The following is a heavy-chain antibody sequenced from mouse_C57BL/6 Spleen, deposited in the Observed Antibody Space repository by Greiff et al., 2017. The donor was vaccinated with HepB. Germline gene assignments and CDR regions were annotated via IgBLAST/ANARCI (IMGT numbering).Heavy chain of an antibody. V-gene: IGHV1-19*01. CDR3: AREGSNYDNAMDY. CDR1: GYTFTDYY. D-gene: IGHD2-5*01. Sequence: EVQLVESGPVLVKPGASVKMSCKASGYTFTDYYMNWVKQSHGKSLEWIGVINPYNGGTSYNQKFKGKATLTVDKSSSTASMELNSLTSEDSAVYYCAREGSNYDNAMDYWGQGTSVTVSS. CDR2: INPYNGGT. J-gene: IGHJ4*01.